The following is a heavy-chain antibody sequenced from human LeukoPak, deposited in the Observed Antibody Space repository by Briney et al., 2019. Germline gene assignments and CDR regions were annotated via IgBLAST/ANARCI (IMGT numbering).Heavy chain of an antibody. CDR1: GFSFSNYA. CDR2: ISGRDGST. Sequence: GGSLRLSCAASGFSFSNYAMSWVRQAPGKGLEWVSAISGRDGSTYYAGSVKGRFTISRDNSKNTLYLQMNSLRAEDTAVYYCAKEDMDYGDYFDYWGQGTLVTVSS. J-gene: IGHJ4*02. D-gene: IGHD4-17*01. V-gene: IGHV3-23*01. CDR3: AKEDMDYGDYFDY.